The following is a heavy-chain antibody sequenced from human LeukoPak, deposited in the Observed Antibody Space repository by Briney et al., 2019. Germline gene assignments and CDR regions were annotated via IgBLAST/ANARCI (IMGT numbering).Heavy chain of an antibody. CDR3: AKPITSCYAGCAFDI. CDR1: GFNFNSAA. Sequence: QPGGSLRLSCAASGFNFNSAAMSWVRQAPGKGLEWVSAISGSGGSTYYADSVKGRFTISRDNSKNTLYLQMNSLRAEDTAVYYCAKPITSCYAGCAFDIWGQGTMVTVSS. V-gene: IGHV3-23*01. CDR2: ISGSGGST. J-gene: IGHJ3*02. D-gene: IGHD2-2*01.